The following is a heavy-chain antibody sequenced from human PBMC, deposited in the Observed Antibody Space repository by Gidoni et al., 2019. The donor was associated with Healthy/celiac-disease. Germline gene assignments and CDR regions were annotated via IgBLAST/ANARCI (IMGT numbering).Heavy chain of an antibody. Sequence: EVQLVESGGGLVQPGGSLRLSCAASGFTFSSYSMNWVRQAPGKGLEWVSYISSSSSTIYYADSVKGRFTISRDNAKNSLYLQMNSLRAEDTAVYYCARANSSSWYDDYYYMDVWGKGTTVTVSS. J-gene: IGHJ6*03. CDR1: GFTFSSYS. D-gene: IGHD6-13*01. CDR3: ARANSSSWYDDYYYMDV. CDR2: ISSSSSTI. V-gene: IGHV3-48*01.